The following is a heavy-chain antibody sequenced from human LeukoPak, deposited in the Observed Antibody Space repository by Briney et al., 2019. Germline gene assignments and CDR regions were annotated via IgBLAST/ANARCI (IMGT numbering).Heavy chain of an antibody. J-gene: IGHJ4*02. CDR3: AKDGEYCGSTTCYSDY. CDR2: ISCRVGST. Sequence: GGSLRLLCAPSGFTFSSYAMIRARQARGKGLEGVSAISCRVGSTFYSDSVKGRFTISRDNSKNTLYLQMDSLRAEDTAVYYCAKDGEYCGSTTCYSDYWGQGNLVTVSS. CDR1: GFTFSSYA. V-gene: IGHV3-23*01. D-gene: IGHD2-2*01.